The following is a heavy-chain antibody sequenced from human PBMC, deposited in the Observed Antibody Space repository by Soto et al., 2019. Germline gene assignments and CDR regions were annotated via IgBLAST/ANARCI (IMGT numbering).Heavy chain of an antibody. CDR1: GGSISSYY. D-gene: IGHD2-21*02. V-gene: IGHV4-59*08. J-gene: IGHJ4*02. CDR2: IYYSGST. CDR3: ARHAKGDWYFDY. Sequence: QVQLQESGPGLVKPSETLSLTCTVSGGSISSYYWSWIRQPPGKGLEWIGYIYYSGSTNYNPSLKSRVTISVDTSKNQFSLKLSSVTAADTAVYYCARHAKGDWYFDYWGQGTLVTVSS.